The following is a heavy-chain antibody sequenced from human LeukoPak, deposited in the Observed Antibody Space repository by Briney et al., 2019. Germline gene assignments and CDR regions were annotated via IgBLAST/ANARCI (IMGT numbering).Heavy chain of an antibody. D-gene: IGHD3-10*01. Sequence: GGSLRLSCAASGFTFSSYWMHWVRQAPGKGLVWVSRINSDGSSTSYADSVTGRFTISRDNAKNTLYLQMNSLRAEDTAVYYCARDSTYYGSGATGDYYMDVWGKGTTVTISS. J-gene: IGHJ6*03. CDR1: GFTFSSYW. CDR2: INSDGSST. V-gene: IGHV3-74*01. CDR3: ARDSTYYGSGATGDYYMDV.